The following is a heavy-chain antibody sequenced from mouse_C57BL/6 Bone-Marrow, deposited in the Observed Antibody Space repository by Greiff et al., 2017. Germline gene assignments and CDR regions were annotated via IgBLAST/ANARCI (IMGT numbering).Heavy chain of an antibody. J-gene: IGHJ1*03. Sequence: QVQLQQSGAELVRPGTSVKVSCKASGYAFTNYLIEWVKQRPGQGLEWIGVINPGSGGTNDNEKFKGQATLTADKSSSTAYMQLSSLTSEDSAVYFCARLGTTVVAHWYFDVWGTGTTVTVSS. D-gene: IGHD1-1*01. CDR3: ARLGTTVVAHWYFDV. CDR1: GYAFTNYL. V-gene: IGHV1-54*01. CDR2: INPGSGGT.